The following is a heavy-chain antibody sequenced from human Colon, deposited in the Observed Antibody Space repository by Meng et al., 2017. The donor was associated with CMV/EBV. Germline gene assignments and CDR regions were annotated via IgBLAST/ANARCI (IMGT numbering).Heavy chain of an antibody. CDR3: VRGFYNRAHYLEH. CDR1: GFIFSAYE. CDR2: IATTNHTR. V-gene: IGHV3-48*03. D-gene: IGHD3-10*01. Sequence: GGSLRLSCKASGFIFSAYEMNWVRQAPGKGLEWLAHIATTNHTRYKADSATGRFTISRDNAKSSLFLQLDSLRAEDTAVYYCVRGFYNRAHYLEHWGKGTPVTVSS. J-gene: IGHJ4*02.